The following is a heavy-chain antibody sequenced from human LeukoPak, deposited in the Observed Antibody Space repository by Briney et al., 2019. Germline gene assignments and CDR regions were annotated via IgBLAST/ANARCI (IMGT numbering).Heavy chain of an antibody. Sequence: SGGSLRLSCAASGFTFSNAWMSWVRQAPGKGLECVGRIKSKTDGGTTDYTAPVNGRFSISRDDSLNTLYLQMNTLKAEDTAVYYCATYNYGSFFYGTIRYWGQGTLVTVSS. J-gene: IGHJ4*02. V-gene: IGHV3-15*01. CDR1: GFTFSNAW. CDR3: ATYNYGSFFYGTIRY. CDR2: IKSKTDGGTT. D-gene: IGHD3-10*01.